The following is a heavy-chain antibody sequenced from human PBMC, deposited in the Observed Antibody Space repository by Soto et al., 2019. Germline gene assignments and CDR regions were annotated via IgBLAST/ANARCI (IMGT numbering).Heavy chain of an antibody. J-gene: IGHJ6*02. CDR2: IIPIFGTA. Sequence: QVQLVQSGAEVKKPGSSVKVSCKASGGTFSSYAISWVLQAPGQGLEWMGGIIPIFGTANYAQKFQGRVTITADESTSTAYMELSSLRSEDTAVYYCARIYYYDSSGYYYLDYYYGMDVWGQGTTVTVSS. CDR1: GGTFSSYA. D-gene: IGHD3-22*01. CDR3: ARIYYYDSSGYYYLDYYYGMDV. V-gene: IGHV1-69*01.